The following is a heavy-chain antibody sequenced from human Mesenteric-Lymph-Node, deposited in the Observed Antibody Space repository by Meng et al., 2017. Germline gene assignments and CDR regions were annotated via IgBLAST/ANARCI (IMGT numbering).Heavy chain of an antibody. CDR1: GYTFTGYY. CDR3: ASSSGYSSGWLHAEFDY. CDR2: INPNSGGT. J-gene: IGHJ4*01. Sequence: ASVKVSCKASGYTFTGYYMHWVRQAPGQGLEWMGRINPNSGGTNYAQKFQGRVTMTRDTSISTAYMELSSLRSEDTAVYYCASSSGYSSGWLHAEFDYWGHGNRVNGCS. V-gene: IGHV1-2*06. D-gene: IGHD6-19*01.